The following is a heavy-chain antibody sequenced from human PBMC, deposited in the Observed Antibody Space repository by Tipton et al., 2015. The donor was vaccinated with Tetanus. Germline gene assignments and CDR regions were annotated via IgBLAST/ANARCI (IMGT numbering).Heavy chain of an antibody. CDR3: ARSRPGAMTTVTTFEY. Sequence: TLSLTCTVSGGSISSSSYYWSWIRQPAGKGLEWIGHIYTSGSTNYNPSLKSRVTMSVDTSKNQFSLKLSSVTAADTAVYYCARSRPGAMTTVTTFEYWGQGTLVTVSS. CDR2: IYTSGST. V-gene: IGHV4-61*09. D-gene: IGHD4-17*01. CDR1: GGSISSSSYY. J-gene: IGHJ4*02.